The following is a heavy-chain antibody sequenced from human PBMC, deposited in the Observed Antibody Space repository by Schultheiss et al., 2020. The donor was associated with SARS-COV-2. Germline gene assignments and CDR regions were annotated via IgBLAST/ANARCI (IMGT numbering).Heavy chain of an antibody. J-gene: IGHJ3*01. D-gene: IGHD3-22*01. CDR2: IYYSGNT. Sequence: SETLSLTCAVSGYSISSGYYWGWIRQPPGKGLEWIGYIYYSGNTNYNPALKSRITISVYTSKNRFSLKLSSVTAAGTAVYYCARWEGGSSEIFWGQGTMVTVSS. CDR1: GYSISSGYY. CDR3: ARWEGGSSEIF. V-gene: IGHV4-61*01.